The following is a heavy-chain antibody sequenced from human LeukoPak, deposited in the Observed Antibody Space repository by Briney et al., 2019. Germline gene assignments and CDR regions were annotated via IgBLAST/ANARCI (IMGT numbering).Heavy chain of an antibody. V-gene: IGHV4-38-2*02. D-gene: IGHD3-9*01. CDR3: ARDLRYYDILTGRTYFDY. CDR1: GCSISSGYY. Sequence: SETLSLTCTVSGCSISSGYYWGWIRQPPGKGLEWIGSIYHSGSTYYNPSLKSRVTISVDTSKNQFSLKLSSVTAADTAVYYCARDLRYYDILTGRTYFDYWGQGTLVTVSS. J-gene: IGHJ4*02. CDR2: IYHSGST.